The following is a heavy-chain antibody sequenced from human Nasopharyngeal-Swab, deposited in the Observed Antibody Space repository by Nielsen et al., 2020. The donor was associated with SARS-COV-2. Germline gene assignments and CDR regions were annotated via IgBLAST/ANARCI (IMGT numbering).Heavy chain of an antibody. V-gene: IGHV4-39*07. J-gene: IGHJ4*02. CDR3: ARWGLYSNFPYDY. D-gene: IGHD4-11*01. CDR2: IYYSGST. Sequence: SETLSLTCTVSGGSISSSSYYWGWIRQPPGKGLEWIGSIYYSGSTYYNPSLKSRVTISVDTSKNQFSLKLSSVTAADAAVYYCARWGLYSNFPYDYWGQGTLVTVSS. CDR1: GGSISSSSYY.